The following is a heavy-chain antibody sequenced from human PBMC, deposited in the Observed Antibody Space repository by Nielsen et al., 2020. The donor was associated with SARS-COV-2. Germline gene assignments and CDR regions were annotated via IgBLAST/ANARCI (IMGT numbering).Heavy chain of an antibody. CDR1: GFTFSSYW. CDR3: ARDDGRDFYGMDV. J-gene: IGHJ6*02. Sequence: GESLKISCAASGFTFSSYWMHWVRQAPGKGLVWVSRINSDGSSTSYADSVKGRFTISRDNAKNTLYLQMNSLRAEDTAVYYCARDDGRDFYGMDVWGQGTTVTVSS. V-gene: IGHV3-74*01. CDR2: INSDGSST. D-gene: IGHD5-24*01.